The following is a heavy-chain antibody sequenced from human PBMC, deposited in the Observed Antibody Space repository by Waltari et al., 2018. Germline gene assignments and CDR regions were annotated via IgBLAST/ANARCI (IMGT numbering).Heavy chain of an antibody. Sequence: EVQLLESGGGLVQPGGSLRLSCPASGFTFTNYAMTWVRQAPGKGLDWVSSISPDGVYTYSGDSVKGRFTIARDNSKNILYVQMNNLGADDTALYYCARQGPDPPDIVVVYAANPIDFWGQGTLVTVSS. CDR3: ARQGPDPPDIVVVYAANPIDF. J-gene: IGHJ4*02. V-gene: IGHV3-23*01. D-gene: IGHD2-2*01. CDR1: GFTFTNYA. CDR2: ISPDGVYT.